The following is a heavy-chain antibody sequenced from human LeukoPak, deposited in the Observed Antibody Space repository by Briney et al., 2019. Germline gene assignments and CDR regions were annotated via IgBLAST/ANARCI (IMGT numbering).Heavy chain of an antibody. CDR3: AKEVYYYDSSGTFSGAFDI. D-gene: IGHD3-22*01. Sequence: LAGRSLRLSCAASGFTFSSYGMHWVRQAPGKGLEWVAVISYDGSNKYYADSVKGRFTISRDNSKNTLYLQMNSLRAEDTAVYYCAKEVYYYDSSGTFSGAFDIWGQGTMVTVSS. J-gene: IGHJ3*02. CDR2: ISYDGSNK. CDR1: GFTFSSYG. V-gene: IGHV3-30*18.